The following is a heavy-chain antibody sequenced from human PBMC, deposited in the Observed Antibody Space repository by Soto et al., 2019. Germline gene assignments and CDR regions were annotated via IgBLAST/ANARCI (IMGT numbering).Heavy chain of an antibody. Sequence: QVQLMQSGTEVKEPGASVNLSCKASGYTFSSSYIHWVRQAPGQGLEWMGMMNPSGDRTNYAQNFQGRVTMTRDTATSTVYMELSSLRSEDTAVYYCARGRGYSGDDLQEDGFDIWGQGTMVTVS. CDR2: MNPSGDRT. J-gene: IGHJ3*02. V-gene: IGHV1-46*01. CDR3: ARGRGYSGDDLQEDGFDI. D-gene: IGHD5-12*01. CDR1: GYTFSSSY.